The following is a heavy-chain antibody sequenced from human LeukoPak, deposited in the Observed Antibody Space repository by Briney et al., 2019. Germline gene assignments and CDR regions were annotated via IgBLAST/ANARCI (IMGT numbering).Heavy chain of an antibody. CDR3: AKDRGATFYYGSGTFDF. CDR2: ISWNSGSL. CDR1: GFTFADYA. Sequence: GGSLRRSCAASGFTFADYAMHWVRQAPGKGLEWVSDISWNSGSLGYADSVKGRFTISRDNAKNSLYLQMNSLRAEDTALYYCAKDRGATFYYGSGTFDFWGRGTLVTVSS. V-gene: IGHV3-9*01. D-gene: IGHD3-10*01. J-gene: IGHJ4*02.